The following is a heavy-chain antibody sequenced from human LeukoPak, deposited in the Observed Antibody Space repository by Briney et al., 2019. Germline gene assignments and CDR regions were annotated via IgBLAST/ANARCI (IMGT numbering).Heavy chain of an antibody. CDR1: GFTFSSYG. J-gene: IGHJ6*04. CDR2: ISYDGSNK. V-gene: IGHV3-30*18. Sequence: PGGSLRLSCAASGFTFSSYGMHWVRQAPGKGLEWVAVISYDGSNKYYADSVKGRFTISRDNSKNTLYLQMNSLRAEDTAVYYCAKGEGVTTVRGVIYYYYYGMDVWGKGTTVTVSS. D-gene: IGHD3-10*01. CDR3: AKGEGVTTVRGVIYYYYYGMDV.